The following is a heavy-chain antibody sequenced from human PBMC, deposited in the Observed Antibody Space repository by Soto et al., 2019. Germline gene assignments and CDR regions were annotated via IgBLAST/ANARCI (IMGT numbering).Heavy chain of an antibody. J-gene: IGHJ3*02. Sequence: QVQLVQSGAEVKKPGASVKVSCKASGYTFINYYMHWVRQAPGQGLEWMGIINPNGGSTTYAQKFQGRVTLTRDPSTNTVNRELSSLRSEDTAVYYCAREKWLVRRNDPFDIWGQGTMVTVSS. D-gene: IGHD6-19*01. CDR1: GYTFINYY. V-gene: IGHV1-46*01. CDR3: AREKWLVRRNDPFDI. CDR2: INPNGGST.